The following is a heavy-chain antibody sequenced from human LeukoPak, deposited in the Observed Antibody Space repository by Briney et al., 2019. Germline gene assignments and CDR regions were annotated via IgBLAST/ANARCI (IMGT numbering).Heavy chain of an antibody. CDR1: GFTFNSYS. CDR3: AKYGPQDSGSSHFDY. D-gene: IGHD1-26*01. V-gene: IGHV3-48*01. Sequence: HAGGSLRLSCAASGFTFNSYSMNWVRQAPGKGLEWISYISSSSSTIYYADSVKGRFTTSRDNSKNTLFLQMNSLRAEDTAIYYCAKYGPQDSGSSHFDYWGQGALVTVSS. CDR2: ISSSSSTI. J-gene: IGHJ4*02.